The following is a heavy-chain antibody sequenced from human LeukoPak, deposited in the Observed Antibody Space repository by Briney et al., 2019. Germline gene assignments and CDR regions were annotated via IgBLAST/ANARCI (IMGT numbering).Heavy chain of an antibody. CDR3: ARVNPHNWFDP. Sequence: SETLSLTCTVSGGSISSYYWSWVRQPAGKGLEWIGRIYTSESTNYNPSLKSRVTMSVDTSKNQFSLKLSSVTAADTAVYYCARVNPHNWFDPWGQGTLVTVSS. CDR2: IYTSEST. V-gene: IGHV4-4*07. CDR1: GGSISSYY. D-gene: IGHD1-14*01. J-gene: IGHJ5*02.